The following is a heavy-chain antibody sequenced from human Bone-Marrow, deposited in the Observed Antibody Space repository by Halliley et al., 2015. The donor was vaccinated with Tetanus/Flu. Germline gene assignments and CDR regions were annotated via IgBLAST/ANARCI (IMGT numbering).Heavy chain of an antibody. V-gene: IGHV1-18*01. Sequence: MGRISAYKGNRNYAQKFQVSLPMTTDTSTSTAYMDLTSLRSDDTAVYYCAREGYDFWSGYFNYWGQGALVTVSS. D-gene: IGHD3-3*01. CDR3: AREGYDFWSGYFNY. J-gene: IGHJ4*02. CDR2: ISAYKGNR.